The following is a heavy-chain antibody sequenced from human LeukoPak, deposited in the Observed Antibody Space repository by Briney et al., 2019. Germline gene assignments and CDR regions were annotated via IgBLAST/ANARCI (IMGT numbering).Heavy chain of an antibody. Sequence: GGSLRLSCAASGFTFSSYNMNWVRQAPGKGLEWVSSIGSSSSYIYYADSVKGRFTISRDNAKNSLYLQMNSLRAEDTAVYYCARVIAFRGYMDVWGKGTTVTVSS. J-gene: IGHJ6*03. V-gene: IGHV3-21*06. CDR2: IGSSSSYI. D-gene: IGHD3-16*02. CDR1: GFTFSSYN. CDR3: ARVIAFRGYMDV.